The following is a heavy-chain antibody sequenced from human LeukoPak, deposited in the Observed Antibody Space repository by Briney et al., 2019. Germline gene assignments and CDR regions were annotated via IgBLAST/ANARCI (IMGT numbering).Heavy chain of an antibody. J-gene: IGHJ4*02. CDR3: TRDQDFRSDRYRRDFDY. CDR2: INTITGNP. Sequence: GASVKVSCKASGYTFTNFAINWVRQAPGQGPEWMGWINTITGNPTYAQGFTGRFVFSLDTSVSTAYLQISSLEAEDTAVYYCTRDQDFRSDRYRRDFDYWGQGTLVTVSS. V-gene: IGHV7-4-1*02. CDR1: GYTFTNFA. D-gene: IGHD3-3*01.